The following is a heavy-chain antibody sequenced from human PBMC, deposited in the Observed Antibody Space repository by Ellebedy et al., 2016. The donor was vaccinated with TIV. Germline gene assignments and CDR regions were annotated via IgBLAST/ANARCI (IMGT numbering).Heavy chain of an antibody. CDR2: IIPNLGIA. CDR3: ARVSCGGDCGGGWLDP. CDR1: GGTFPPYA. J-gene: IGHJ5*02. Sequence: AASVKVSCKASGGTFPPYAILWVRHAPGQGLQWMGRIIPNLGIANYAQKFQGRVTITADKSTSTAYMELSSLRSEDTAVYYCARVSCGGDCGGGWLDPWGQGTLVTVSS. D-gene: IGHD2-21*02. V-gene: IGHV1-69*04.